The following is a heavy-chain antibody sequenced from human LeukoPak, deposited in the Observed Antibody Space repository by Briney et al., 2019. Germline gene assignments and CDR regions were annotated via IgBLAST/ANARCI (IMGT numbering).Heavy chain of an antibody. J-gene: IGHJ4*02. CDR3: ARGYYDSSGYSFDY. CDR2: IWYDGTNK. Sequence: PGRSLRLSCAASGFTFSSYGMHWVRQAPGKGLEWVAVIWYDGTNKYYVDPVKGRFTISRDNSKNTLYLQMNSLRAEDTAVYYCARGYYDSSGYSFDYWGQGTLVTVSS. V-gene: IGHV3-33*01. CDR1: GFTFSSYG. D-gene: IGHD3-22*01.